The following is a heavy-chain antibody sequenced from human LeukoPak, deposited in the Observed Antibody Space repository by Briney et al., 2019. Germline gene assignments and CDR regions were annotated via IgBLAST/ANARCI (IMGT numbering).Heavy chain of an antibody. Sequence: GESLKISCKASGYSFSSYSIAWVRPVPGKGLEWMGMIHGCEFNVIYSPPFQGQVPISEDKSITTAYLQWSSLTASDSALYYRASHHCYDSWGQGTLVTVSS. CDR3: ASHHCYDS. CDR2: IHGCEFNV. CDR1: GYSFSSYS. V-gene: IGHV5-51*01. J-gene: IGHJ4*02. D-gene: IGHD3-16*01.